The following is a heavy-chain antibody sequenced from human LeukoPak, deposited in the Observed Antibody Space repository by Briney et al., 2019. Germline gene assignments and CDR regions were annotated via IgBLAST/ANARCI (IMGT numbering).Heavy chain of an antibody. D-gene: IGHD1-14*01. CDR3: AREGGPTGYFDY. CDR2: IWYDGSNK. CDR1: GFTFSSYG. V-gene: IGHV3-33*01. J-gene: IGHJ4*02. Sequence: PGGSLRLSCAASGFTFSSYGMHWVRQAPGKGLEWVAVIWYDGSNKYYADSMKGRFTISRDNSKNTLYLQMNSLRAEDTAVYYCAREGGPTGYFDYWGQGTLVTVSS.